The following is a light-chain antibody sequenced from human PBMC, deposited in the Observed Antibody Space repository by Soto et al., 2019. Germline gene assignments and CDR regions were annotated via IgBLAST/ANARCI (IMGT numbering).Light chain of an antibody. CDR3: QQYNNWPLT. CDR1: QSVCSN. J-gene: IGKJ4*01. Sequence: EIVFTQSPGTLSLSPGESATLSCRASQSVCSNLAWYRQRTGQTPSLPIYGTSTRDTGIPARFSGTGSGTECTLTLSRLQSEDVEVYYCQQYNNWPLTFGGGTKVDIK. CDR2: GTS. V-gene: IGKV3-15*01.